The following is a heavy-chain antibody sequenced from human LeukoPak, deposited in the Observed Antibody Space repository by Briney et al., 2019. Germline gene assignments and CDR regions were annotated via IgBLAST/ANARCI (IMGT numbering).Heavy chain of an antibody. V-gene: IGHV1-8*01. CDR2: MNPNSGNT. CDR1: GYTFTSYD. D-gene: IGHD3-3*01. Sequence: RASVTVSCKASGYTFTSYDINWVRQAPGQGLEWMGWMNPNSGNTGYAQKFQGRVTMTRNTSISTAYMELSSLRSEDTAVYYCATPSPFFVYGMDVWGQGTTVTVSS. CDR3: ATPSPFFVYGMDV. J-gene: IGHJ6*02.